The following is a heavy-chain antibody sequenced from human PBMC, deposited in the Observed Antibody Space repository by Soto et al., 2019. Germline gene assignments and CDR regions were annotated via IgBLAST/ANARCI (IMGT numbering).Heavy chain of an antibody. CDR3: VRDGDNWNDCS. Sequence: PGGSLRLSCAASGFNFSNYWMHWVRQAPGKGLVWVSRIDKDGSGTTYADSVKGRFTISRDNAKNTLYLQMSCLRGEDTAVYYCVRDGDNWNDCSWGQGSLVTVSS. CDR1: GFNFSNYW. V-gene: IGHV3-74*01. CDR2: IDKDGSGT. D-gene: IGHD1-20*01. J-gene: IGHJ5*01.